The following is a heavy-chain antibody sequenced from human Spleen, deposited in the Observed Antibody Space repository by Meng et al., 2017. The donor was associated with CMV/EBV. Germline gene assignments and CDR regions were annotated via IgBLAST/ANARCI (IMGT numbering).Heavy chain of an antibody. Sequence: QVQLEQSGAEVKKPGASVKVSCKASGYTFTTYFIHWVRQAPGQGLEWMGIIKPSDGTTYYPQKFQGRVTLTRDTSTSTVYMELTSLRSEDTAVYYCARVLVRGVMSDYWGQGTLVTVSS. CDR3: ARVLVRGVMSDY. CDR2: IKPSDGTT. J-gene: IGHJ4*02. V-gene: IGHV1-46*01. D-gene: IGHD3-10*01. CDR1: GYTFTTYF.